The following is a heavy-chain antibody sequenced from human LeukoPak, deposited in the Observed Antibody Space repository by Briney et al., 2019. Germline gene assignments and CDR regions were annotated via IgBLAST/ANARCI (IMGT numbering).Heavy chain of an antibody. Sequence: GGSLSLSCDASGFTFSGSWMSWIRQAPGKGLEWVANIKPDGSDKYYVDSVKGRFTISRDNAKNSLYLQMNSLRAEDTAVYYCARATSWSHWGQGTLVTVSS. CDR2: IKPDGSDK. CDR1: GFTFSGSW. D-gene: IGHD2-2*01. CDR3: ARATSWSH. V-gene: IGHV3-7*01. J-gene: IGHJ4*02.